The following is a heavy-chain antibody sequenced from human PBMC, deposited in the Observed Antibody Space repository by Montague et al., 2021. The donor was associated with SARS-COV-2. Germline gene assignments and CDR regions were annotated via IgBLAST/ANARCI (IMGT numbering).Heavy chain of an antibody. D-gene: IGHD5-24*01. CDR2: IYYSGST. J-gene: IGHJ4*02. Sequence: SETLSLTCTVSGGSIISYYWSWIRQPPGKGLGWIGYIYYSGSTNYNPSLKSRVTISVDTSKNQFSLKLSSVTAADTAVYYCARVFPRWLQFDPYFDYWGQGTLVTVSS. CDR3: ARVFPRWLQFDPYFDY. V-gene: IGHV4-59*01. CDR1: GGSIISYY.